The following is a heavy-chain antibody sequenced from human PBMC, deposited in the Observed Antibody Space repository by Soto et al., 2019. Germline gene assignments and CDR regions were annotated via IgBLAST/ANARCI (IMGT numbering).Heavy chain of an antibody. CDR1: GGSISNYY. CDR2: IYSGGRT. J-gene: IGHJ4*02. V-gene: IGHV4-59*01. CDR3: ARGRGRGYSGYEFDY. D-gene: IGHD5-12*01. Sequence: SETLSLACSVSGGSISNYYCHWIRQPPGKGLEWIGYIYSGGRTNYNPSLKSRVTISVDTSKNQFSLGLSSVTAADTAVYYCARGRGRGYSGYEFDYWGQGTLVTVSS.